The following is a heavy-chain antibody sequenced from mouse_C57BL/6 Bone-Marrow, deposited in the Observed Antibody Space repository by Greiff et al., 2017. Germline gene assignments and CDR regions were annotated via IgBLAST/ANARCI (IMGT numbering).Heavy chain of an antibody. V-gene: IGHV5-16*01. D-gene: IGHD2-4*01. CDR2: IHYDSSST. CDR1: GFTFSDYY. CDR3: ARGEDYDSNYAMDY. Sequence: EVQLVESEGGLVQPGSSMKLSCTASGFTFSDYYMAWVRQVPEKGLEWVANIHYDSSSTYYLDSLKSRFIISRDTAKNILYLQMSSLKSEDTASYYCARGEDYDSNYAMDYWGQGTSVTVSS. J-gene: IGHJ4*01.